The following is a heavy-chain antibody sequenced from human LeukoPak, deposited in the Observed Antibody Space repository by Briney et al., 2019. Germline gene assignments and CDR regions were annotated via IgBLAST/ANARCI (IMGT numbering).Heavy chain of an antibody. V-gene: IGHV3-23*01. J-gene: IGHJ4*02. CDR1: GFTFSSYA. D-gene: IGHD3-22*01. CDR3: AKDRDVTYYYDSCIDY. CDR2: ISGSGGST. Sequence: GGSLRLSCAASGFTFSSYAMSWVRQAPGKGLEWVSGISGSGGSTYYADSVKGRFTISRDNSKNTLYLQMNSLRAEDTAVYYCAKDRDVTYYYDSCIDYWGQGGLDTVSS.